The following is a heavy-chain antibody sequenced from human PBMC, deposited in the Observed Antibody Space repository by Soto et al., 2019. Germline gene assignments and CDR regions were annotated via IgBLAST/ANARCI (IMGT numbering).Heavy chain of an antibody. CDR3: ARAVEWLLRYYFDY. D-gene: IGHD3-3*01. J-gene: IGHJ4*02. V-gene: IGHV1-18*04. Sequence: ASVKVSCKASGYTFTSYGISWVRQAPGQGLEWMGWISAYNGNTNYAPKLQGRVTMTTDTSTSTAYMELRSLRSDDTAVYYCARAVEWLLRYYFDYWGQGTLVTVSS. CDR2: ISAYNGNT. CDR1: GYTFTSYG.